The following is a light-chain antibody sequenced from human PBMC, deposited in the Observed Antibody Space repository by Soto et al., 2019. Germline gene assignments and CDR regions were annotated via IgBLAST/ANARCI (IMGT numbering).Light chain of an antibody. V-gene: IGKV1-5*01. Sequence: DIQMTQSPSTLSASVGDRVTITCRASQTISSWLAWYQQKPGKAPNLLMYDVSTLGSGVPSRFSGSGSGTDFTITSSILQPDDFATYYCQQYNTSWTFGQGTKVEIK. J-gene: IGKJ1*01. CDR3: QQYNTSWT. CDR2: DVS. CDR1: QTISSW.